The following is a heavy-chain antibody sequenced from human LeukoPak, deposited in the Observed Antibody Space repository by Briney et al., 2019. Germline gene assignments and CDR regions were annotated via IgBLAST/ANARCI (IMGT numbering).Heavy chain of an antibody. CDR3: ASGTTVGTYDY. V-gene: IGHV4-34*01. J-gene: IGHJ4*02. D-gene: IGHD4-23*01. CDR2: INHSGST. CDR1: GGSFSGYY. Sequence: SETLSLTCAVYGGSFSGYYWSWIRQPPGEGLEWIGEINHSGSTNYNPSLKSRVTISVDTSKNQFSLKLSSVTAADTAVYYCASGTTVGTYDYWGQGTLVTVSS.